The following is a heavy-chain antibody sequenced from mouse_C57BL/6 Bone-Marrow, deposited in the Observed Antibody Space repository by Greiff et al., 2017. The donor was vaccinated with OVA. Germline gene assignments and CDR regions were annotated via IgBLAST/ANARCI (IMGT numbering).Heavy chain of an antibody. Sequence: DVMLVESGGGLVKPGGSLKLSCAASGFTFSDYGMHWVRQAPEKGLEWVAYISSGSSTIYYADTVKGRFTISRDNAKNTLFLQMTSLRSEDTAMYYCVYDYRYYYAMDYWGQGTSVTVSS. J-gene: IGHJ4*01. CDR2: ISSGSSTI. D-gene: IGHD2-4*01. CDR1: GFTFSDYG. CDR3: VYDYRYYYAMDY. V-gene: IGHV5-17*01.